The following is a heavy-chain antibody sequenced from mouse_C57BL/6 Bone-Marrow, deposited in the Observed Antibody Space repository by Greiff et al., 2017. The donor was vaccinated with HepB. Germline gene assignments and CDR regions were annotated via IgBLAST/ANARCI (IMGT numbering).Heavy chain of an antibody. V-gene: IGHV1-82*01. CDR2: IYPGDGDT. CDR1: GYAFSSSW. J-gene: IGHJ1*03. CDR3: ARDYYGSSHWYFDV. Sequence: VQVVESGPELVKPGASVKISCKASGYAFSSSWMNWVKQRPGKGLEWIGRIYPGDGDTNYNGKFKGKATLTADKSSSTAYMQLSSLTSEDSAVYFCARDYYGSSHWYFDVWGTGTTVTVSS. D-gene: IGHD1-1*01.